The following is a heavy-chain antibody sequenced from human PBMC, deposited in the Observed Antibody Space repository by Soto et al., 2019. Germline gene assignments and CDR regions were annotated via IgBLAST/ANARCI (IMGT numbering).Heavy chain of an antibody. CDR1: GFTFGDYA. CDR2: IRSKAYGGTT. Sequence: GGSLRLSCTASGFTFGDYAMSWVRKAPGKGLEWVGFIRSKAYGGTTEYASSVKGRFTISRDYSKSIAYLQMNSLKTEGTAVYYCTRDIGYSSSWYEVDYFDYWGQGTLVTVSS. V-gene: IGHV3-49*04. J-gene: IGHJ4*02. CDR3: TRDIGYSSSWYEVDYFDY. D-gene: IGHD6-13*01.